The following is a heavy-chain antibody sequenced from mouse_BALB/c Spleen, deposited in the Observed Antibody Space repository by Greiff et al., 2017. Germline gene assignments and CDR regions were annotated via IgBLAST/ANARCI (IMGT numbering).Heavy chain of an antibody. Sequence: VQLQQSGTVLARPGASVKMSCKASGYTFTSYWMHWVKQRPGQGLEWIGAIYPGNRDTSYNQKFKGKAKLTAVTSTSTAYMELSSLTNEDSAVYYCTRDGNYWYFDVWGAGTTVTVSS. CDR2: IYPGNRDT. CDR3: TRDGNYWYFDV. J-gene: IGHJ1*01. V-gene: IGHV1-5*01. CDR1: GYTFTSYW. D-gene: IGHD2-1*01.